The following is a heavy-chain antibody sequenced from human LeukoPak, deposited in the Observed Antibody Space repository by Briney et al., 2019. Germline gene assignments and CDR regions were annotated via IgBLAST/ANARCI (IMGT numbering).Heavy chain of an antibody. CDR3: TRGDYGDHTDLDY. CDR1: GFTFSNAW. CDR2: IKSKTDGGTT. Sequence: GGSLRLPCAASGFTFSNAWMNWVRQAPGKGLEWVGRIKSKTDGGTTDYAAPVKGRFTISRDDSKNMLYLQMSSLKTEDTAVYYCTRGDYGDHTDLDYWGQGTLVTVSS. V-gene: IGHV3-15*07. D-gene: IGHD4-17*01. J-gene: IGHJ4*02.